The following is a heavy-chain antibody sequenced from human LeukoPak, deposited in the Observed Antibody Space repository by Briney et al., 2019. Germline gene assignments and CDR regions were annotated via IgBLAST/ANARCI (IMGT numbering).Heavy chain of an antibody. CDR3: ARGDSGWLGGY. CDR2: IIPILGIA. J-gene: IGHJ4*02. D-gene: IGHD6-19*01. CDR1: GGTFSSYA. Sequence: SVKVSCKASGGTFSSYAISWVRQAPGQGLEWMGRIIPILGIANYAQKFQGRVTITADKSTSTACMELSSLRSEDTAVYYCARGDSGWLGGYWGQGTLVTVSS. V-gene: IGHV1-69*04.